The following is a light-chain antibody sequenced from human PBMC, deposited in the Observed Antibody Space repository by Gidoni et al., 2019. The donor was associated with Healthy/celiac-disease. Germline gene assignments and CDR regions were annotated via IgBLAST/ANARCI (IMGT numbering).Light chain of an antibody. CDR2: LGS. Sequence: DIVMTQSPLSLPVTTGEPASISCRSSQSLLHSNGYNYLDWYLQKPGQSPQLLIYLGSNRASGVPDRFSGSGSGTDFTLKISRVEAEDVGVYYCMQARQTPNTFGQGTKLEIK. V-gene: IGKV2-28*01. CDR1: QSLLHSNGYNY. J-gene: IGKJ2*01. CDR3: MQARQTPNT.